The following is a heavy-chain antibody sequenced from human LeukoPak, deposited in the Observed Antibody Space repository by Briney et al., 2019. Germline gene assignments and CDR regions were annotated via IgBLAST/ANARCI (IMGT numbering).Heavy chain of an antibody. CDR3: TSSSHSSIRFDY. CDR2: IYSGGST. V-gene: IGHV3-53*01. D-gene: IGHD6-13*01. CDR1: GFTVSSNY. Sequence: PGGSLRLSCAASGFTVSSNYMSWVRQAPGKGLEWVSVIYSGGSTYYADSVKGRFTISRDNSKNTLYLQMNSLRAEDTAVYYCTSSSHSSIRFDYWGQGTLVTVSS. J-gene: IGHJ4*02.